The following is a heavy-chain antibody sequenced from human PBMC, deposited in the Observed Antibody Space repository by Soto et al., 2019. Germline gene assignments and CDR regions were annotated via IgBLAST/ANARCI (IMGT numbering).Heavy chain of an antibody. CDR2: ISAYNGNT. CDR1: GYTFTSCG. CDR3: AREDMITFGGVIAPRFYYMDV. V-gene: IGHV1-18*01. J-gene: IGHJ6*03. D-gene: IGHD3-16*02. Sequence: ASEQISCKASGYTFTSCGISRVRQAPGQGLEWMGWISAYNGNTNYAQKLQGRVTMTTDTSTSTAYMELRSLRSDDTAVYYCAREDMITFGGVIAPRFYYMDVWGKGTTVTVSS.